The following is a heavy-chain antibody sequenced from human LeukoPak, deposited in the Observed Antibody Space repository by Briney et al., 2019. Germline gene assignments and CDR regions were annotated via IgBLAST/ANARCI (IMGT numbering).Heavy chain of an antibody. J-gene: IGHJ4*02. CDR3: ARSYCSSTSCSLMGFDY. CDR2: INPNSGGT. D-gene: IGHD2-2*01. Sequence: ASVKVSCKASGYTFTGYYMHWVRQASGQGLEWMGRINPNSGGTNYAQKFQGRVTMTRDTSISTAYMELSRLRSDDTAVYYCARSYCSSTSCSLMGFDYWGQGTLVTVSS. CDR1: GYTFTGYY. V-gene: IGHV1-2*06.